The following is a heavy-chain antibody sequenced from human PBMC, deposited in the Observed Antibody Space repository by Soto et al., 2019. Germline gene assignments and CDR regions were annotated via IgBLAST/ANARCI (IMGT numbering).Heavy chain of an antibody. CDR1: GGTFSSYA. D-gene: IGHD2-2*01. V-gene: IGHV1-69*13. CDR3: ARELGYCSSTSCRSAGV. CDR2: IIPIFGTA. J-gene: IGHJ6*02. Sequence: SVKVSCKASGGTFSSYAISWVRQAPGQGLEWMGGIIPIFGTANYAQKFQGRVTITADESTSTAYMELSSLRSEDTAVYYCARELGYCSSTSCRSAGVWGQGTTVTVSS.